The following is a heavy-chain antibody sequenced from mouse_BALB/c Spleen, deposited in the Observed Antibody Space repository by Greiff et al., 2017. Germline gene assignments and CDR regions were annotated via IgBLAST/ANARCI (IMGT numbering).Heavy chain of an antibody. CDR3: ARENYGRAYAMDY. Sequence: EVMLVESGGGLVKPGGSLKLSCAASGFTFSSYAMSWVRQTPEKRLEWVASISSGGSTYYPDSVKGRFTISRDNARNILYLQMSSLRSEDTAMYYCARENYGRAYAMDYWGQGTSVTVSS. CDR2: ISSGGST. J-gene: IGHJ4*01. CDR1: GFTFSSYA. D-gene: IGHD1-1*01. V-gene: IGHV5-6-5*01.